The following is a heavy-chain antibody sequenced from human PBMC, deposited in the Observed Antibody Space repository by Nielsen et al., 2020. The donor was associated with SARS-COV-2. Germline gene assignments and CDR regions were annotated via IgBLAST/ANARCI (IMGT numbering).Heavy chain of an antibody. Sequence: GESLKISCAASGFTFSSYAMSWVRQAPGKGLEWVANIKQDGSEKYYVDSVKGRFTISRDNAKNSLYLQMNSLRAEDTAVYYCARDHYDSSGYYGEPFDIWGQGTMVTVSS. J-gene: IGHJ3*02. V-gene: IGHV3-7*01. CDR3: ARDHYDSSGYYGEPFDI. CDR2: IKQDGSEK. D-gene: IGHD3-22*01. CDR1: GFTFSSYA.